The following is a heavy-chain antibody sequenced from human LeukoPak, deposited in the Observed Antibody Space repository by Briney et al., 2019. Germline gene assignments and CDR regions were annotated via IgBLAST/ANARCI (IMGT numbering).Heavy chain of an antibody. CDR1: GYTFTDYY. D-gene: IGHD2-2*01. V-gene: IGHV1-2*02. Sequence: ASVTVSCKASGYTFTDYYMHWVRQAPGQGVEWMGWINPNDGDTNYAQKFQGRVTMTRDTSISTAHMEVSRLRSDDTAVYYCARANFLYCSSSTCLFDYWGQGTLVTVSS. J-gene: IGHJ4*02. CDR2: INPNDGDT. CDR3: ARANFLYCSSSTCLFDY.